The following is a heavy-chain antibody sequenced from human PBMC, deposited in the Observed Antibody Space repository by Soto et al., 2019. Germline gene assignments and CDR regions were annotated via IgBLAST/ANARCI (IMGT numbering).Heavy chain of an antibody. CDR2: FIPIFGTA. V-gene: IGHV1-69*12. D-gene: IGHD3-22*01. J-gene: IGHJ4*02. Sequence: QVQLVQSGAEVKKPGSSVKVSCKASGGTFSSYAISWVRQAPGQGLAWMGGFIPIFGTADYAQKFQGRGTITADESTSTGNMELSSLRSEDTAVYYCASHYDNNGYYYRGLDYWGQRTLVTVSS. CDR1: GGTFSSYA. CDR3: ASHYDNNGYYYRGLDY.